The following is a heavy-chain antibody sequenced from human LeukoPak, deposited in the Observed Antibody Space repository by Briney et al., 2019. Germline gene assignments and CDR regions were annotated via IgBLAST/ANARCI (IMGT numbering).Heavy chain of an antibody. CDR3: AKDLAGFAS. Sequence: GGSLTLSCAASEFTFSFYAMTWVRQAPGKGLEWVSTITNSGGSTYFADSVKGRFTISRDNSKNTLFLQMNSLRAEDTAVYYSAKDLAGFASWGQGTLVTVSS. CDR1: EFTFSFYA. V-gene: IGHV3-23*01. J-gene: IGHJ4*02. CDR2: ITNSGGST.